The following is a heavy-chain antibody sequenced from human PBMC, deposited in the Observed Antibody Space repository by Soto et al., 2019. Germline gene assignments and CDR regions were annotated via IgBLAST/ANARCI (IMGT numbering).Heavy chain of an antibody. CDR3: AKQAPYSNSWYEIDH. D-gene: IGHD6-13*01. Sequence: EVQLLESGGGLVQPGGSLRLSCAASGFTFSSYGINWVRQAPGKWLEWVSGISGSGDSTHYADSVKGRFTISRDNSKNTLYLQMNSLSAEDTAVYYCAKQAPYSNSWYEIDHWGQGTLVTVSS. J-gene: IGHJ4*02. CDR1: GFTFSSYG. CDR2: ISGSGDST. V-gene: IGHV3-23*01.